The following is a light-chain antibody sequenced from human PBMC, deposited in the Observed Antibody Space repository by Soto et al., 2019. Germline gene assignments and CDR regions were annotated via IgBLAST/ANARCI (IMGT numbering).Light chain of an antibody. CDR2: ASS. Sequence: GDRVTITCRASQNIRNYLNWYQQKPGQAPNLLIYASSSLRGGVPSRFRGSGSGTEFTLTISSLQPEDFATSYCQQYDSYCTFGGGTKVEIK. J-gene: IGKJ4*01. V-gene: IGKV1-39*01. CDR3: QQYDSYCT. CDR1: QNIRNY.